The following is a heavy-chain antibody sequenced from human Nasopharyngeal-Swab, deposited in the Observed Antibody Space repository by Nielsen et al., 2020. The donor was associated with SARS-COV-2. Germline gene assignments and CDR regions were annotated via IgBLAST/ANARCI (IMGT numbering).Heavy chain of an antibody. CDR3: ARLLRSFETY. D-gene: IGHD6-13*01. CDR2: IDPSDSYT. CDR1: GYSFTSQW. Sequence: GGSLRLSCKGSGYSFTSQWISWVRQMPGKGLEWMGRIDPSDSYTNYSPSFQGHVTISADKSISTAYLQWSSLKASDTAMYYCARLLRSFETYWGQGTLVTVSS. V-gene: IGHV5-10-1*01. J-gene: IGHJ4*02.